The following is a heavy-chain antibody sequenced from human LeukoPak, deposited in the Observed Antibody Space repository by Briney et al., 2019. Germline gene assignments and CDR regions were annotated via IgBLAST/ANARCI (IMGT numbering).Heavy chain of an antibody. CDR2: IYGADAA. J-gene: IGHJ4*02. CDR3: VTSTGQQFIPYDY. D-gene: IGHD6-13*01. Sequence: GGSLRLSCAASGFNVSSNYMTRIRQAPGKGLEWVSLIYGADAAYYAESVRGRFMISRDNLKNTLFLQMNSLRVEDTALYYCVTSTGQQFIPYDYWGQGTHVTVPS. CDR1: GFNVSSNY. V-gene: IGHV3-66*02.